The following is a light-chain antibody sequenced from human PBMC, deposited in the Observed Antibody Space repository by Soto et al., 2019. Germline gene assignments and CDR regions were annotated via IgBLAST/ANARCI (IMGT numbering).Light chain of an antibody. V-gene: IGKV1-5*03. CDR2: KAS. CDR3: QQYHSFPT. J-gene: IGKJ1*01. Sequence: DIQMTQSPSTLSASVGDRVTITCRASQSISSWLAWYQQKPGRAPKLLIYKASSLESGVPPRFSGSGSGTEFTLTISSLQPDDFATYYCQQYHSFPTFGQGTKVEIK. CDR1: QSISSW.